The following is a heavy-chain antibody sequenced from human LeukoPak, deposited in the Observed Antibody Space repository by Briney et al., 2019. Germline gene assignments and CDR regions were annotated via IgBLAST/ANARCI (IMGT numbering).Heavy chain of an antibody. CDR1: GFTLSNSA. V-gene: IGHV3-48*04. Sequence: PWGSLPLSCAASGFTLSNSARVGVRRAQGKGGGGVSYISISSITIYYADSVKGRFTISRADAQNSLYLQMNSLRAEDTAVYYCVRDGGNYDPFDVWGQGTMVTVSS. D-gene: IGHD1-7*01. CDR2: ISISSITI. CDR3: VRDGGNYDPFDV. J-gene: IGHJ3*01.